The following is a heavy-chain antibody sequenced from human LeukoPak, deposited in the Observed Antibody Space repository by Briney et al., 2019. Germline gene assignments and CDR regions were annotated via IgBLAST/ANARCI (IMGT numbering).Heavy chain of an antibody. V-gene: IGHV3-23*01. CDR3: AKATGTLGN. D-gene: IGHD1-1*01. Sequence: PGGSLRLSCVASGFTFTSYAMSWVRQAPGKGLEWASTISNSDGNTYYADSVKGRLTISRDNSKNTLYLQMNSLTAEDTAIYYCAKATGTLGNWGQGTLVTVSS. J-gene: IGHJ4*02. CDR2: ISNSDGNT. CDR1: GFTFTSYA.